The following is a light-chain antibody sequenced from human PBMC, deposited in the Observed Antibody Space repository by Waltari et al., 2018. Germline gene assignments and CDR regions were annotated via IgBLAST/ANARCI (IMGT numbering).Light chain of an antibody. Sequence: QSALTQPASVSGSPGQSITISCTGTSCDVGAYNYVIWYQQHPGKAPKLMIFDVSNRPSGVSNRFSGSKSGNTASLTISGLQAEDEADYYCSSYISSSTLELFGGGTSLTVL. CDR1: SCDVGAYNY. J-gene: IGLJ2*01. CDR3: SSYISSSTLEL. CDR2: DVS. V-gene: IGLV2-14*03.